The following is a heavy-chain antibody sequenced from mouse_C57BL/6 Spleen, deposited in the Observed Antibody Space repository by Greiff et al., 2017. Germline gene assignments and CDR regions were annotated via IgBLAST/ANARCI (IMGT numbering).Heavy chain of an antibody. J-gene: IGHJ2*01. Sequence: EVQLQQSGAELVKPGASVKLSCTASGFNIRDYYMHWVKQRPEQGLEWIGRIDPGDGETNYAAKFQGKATITADTSSNTAYLQLSSLTSEDTAVYYCARSEDCSGDFDYWGQGTTLTVSS. D-gene: IGHD6-1*01. CDR1: GFNIRDYY. CDR2: IDPGDGET. V-gene: IGHV14-2*01. CDR3: ARSEDCSGDFDY.